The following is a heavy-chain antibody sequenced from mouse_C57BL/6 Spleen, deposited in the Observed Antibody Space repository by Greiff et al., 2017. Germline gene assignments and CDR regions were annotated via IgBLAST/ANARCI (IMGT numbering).Heavy chain of an antibody. D-gene: IGHD2-2*01. CDR3: ARGDYGYDNYFDY. V-gene: IGHV1-61*01. Sequence: QVQLQQPGAELVRPGSSVKLSCKASGYTFTSYWMDWVKQRPGQGLEWIGNIYPSDSETHYNQKFKDKATLTVDKSSSTAYMQLSSLTSEDSAVYDCARGDYGYDNYFDYWGQGTTLTVSS. CDR1: GYTFTSYW. CDR2: IYPSDSET. J-gene: IGHJ2*01.